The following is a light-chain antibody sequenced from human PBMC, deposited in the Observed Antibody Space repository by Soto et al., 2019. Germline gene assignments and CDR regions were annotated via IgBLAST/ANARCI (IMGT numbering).Light chain of an antibody. CDR1: GRDVGSYNY. V-gene: IGLV2-11*01. CDR2: DVD. CDR3: CSYAGSSTYV. Sequence: QSVLTQPRSVSGSPGQSVTISCTGSGRDVGSYNYVSWYQQHPGKAPKLILFDVDKRPSGVPDRISGSKSANTASLTISGLQAEDEAHYYCCSYAGSSTYVFGTGTKVTVL. J-gene: IGLJ1*01.